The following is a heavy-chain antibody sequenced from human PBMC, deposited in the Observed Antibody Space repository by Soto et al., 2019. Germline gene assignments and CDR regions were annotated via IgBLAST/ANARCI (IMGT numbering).Heavy chain of an antibody. D-gene: IGHD4-17*01. Sequence: QVQLVESGGGVVQPGRSLRLSCAASGFTFSNCDIHWVRQAPGKGLEWVAIISNDGSNKYYTDSVKGRFTISRDNSKNTLYLQMNSLRVEDRAMYYCAKAVYGDYSSYEDWGQGTLVTVSS. V-gene: IGHV3-30*18. CDR1: GFTFSNCD. CDR2: ISNDGSNK. CDR3: AKAVYGDYSSYED. J-gene: IGHJ4*02.